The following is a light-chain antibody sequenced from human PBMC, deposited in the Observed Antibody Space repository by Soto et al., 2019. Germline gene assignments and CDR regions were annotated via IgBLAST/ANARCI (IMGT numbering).Light chain of an antibody. CDR2: GAS. V-gene: IGKV3-20*01. CDR3: LQYVSSPWT. J-gene: IGKJ1*01. CDR1: QTVGGRY. Sequence: EIVLTQSAATLSLSLGERATLSCRASQTVGGRYLAWFQQKPGQTPRLLIYGASTRAAGVPDRFSGSGSGTDFSLTINRLEHEDFAVYYCLQYVSSPWTFGQGTKVEV.